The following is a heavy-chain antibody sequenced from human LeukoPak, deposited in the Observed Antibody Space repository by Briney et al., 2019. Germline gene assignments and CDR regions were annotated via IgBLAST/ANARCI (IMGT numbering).Heavy chain of an antibody. CDR1: GGSVRSYY. CDR3: AGGERGYSYGPLDF. D-gene: IGHD5-18*01. CDR2: IFYTGST. Sequence: SETLSLTCTVSGGSVRSYYWSWIRQPPGEGLEWVGYIFYTGSTNYNPSLKSRVTISVDTSKNQFSLKLSSVTAADTAVYYCAGGERGYSYGPLDFWGQGTLVTVSS. V-gene: IGHV4-59*08. J-gene: IGHJ4*02.